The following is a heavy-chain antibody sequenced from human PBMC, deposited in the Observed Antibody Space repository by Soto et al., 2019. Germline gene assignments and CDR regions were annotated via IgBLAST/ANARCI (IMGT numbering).Heavy chain of an antibody. V-gene: IGHV3-74*01. J-gene: IGHJ6*02. Sequence: PGGSLRLSCAASGFTFSSYWMHWVRQAPGKGLVWVSRINSDGSSTNYADSVKGRFTISRDNAKNTLYLQMNSLRAEDTAVYYCARDWDVAVVPAATNYPPYYGLDVWGQGATVTVSS. D-gene: IGHD2-2*01. CDR1: GFTFSSYW. CDR3: ARDWDVAVVPAATNYPPYYGLDV. CDR2: INSDGSST.